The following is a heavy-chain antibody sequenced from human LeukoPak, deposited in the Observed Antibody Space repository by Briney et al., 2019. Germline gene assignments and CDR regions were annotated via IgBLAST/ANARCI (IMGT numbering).Heavy chain of an antibody. CDR3: ARDREGSL. Sequence: PGGSLRLSCAASGFTFSNYAMSWVRQAPGKGLEWVSVIYSGGSTYYADSVKGRFTISRDNSKNTLYLQMNSLRAEDTAVYYCARDREGSLWGQGTLVTVSS. CDR1: GFTFSNYA. CDR2: IYSGGST. D-gene: IGHD1-26*01. V-gene: IGHV3-53*01. J-gene: IGHJ4*02.